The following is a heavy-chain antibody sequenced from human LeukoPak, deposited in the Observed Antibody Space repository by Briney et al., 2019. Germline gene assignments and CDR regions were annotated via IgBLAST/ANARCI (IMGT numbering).Heavy chain of an antibody. CDR3: ARDLEVRGTYYYYYMDV. CDR2: RSIYNGNT. D-gene: IGHD3-10*01. CDR1: GYDFINYG. V-gene: IGHV1-18*01. J-gene: IGHJ6*03. Sequence: ASVKVSCKASGYDFINYGITWVRQAPGQGLEWMGWRSIYNGNTDYKLQGRVTMTTDTSTSTAYMELRSLRSDDTAVYYCARDLEVRGTYYYYYMDVWGKGTTVTVSS.